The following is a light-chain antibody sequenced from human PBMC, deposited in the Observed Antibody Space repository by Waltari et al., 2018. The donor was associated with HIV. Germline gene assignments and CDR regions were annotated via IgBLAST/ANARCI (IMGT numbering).Light chain of an antibody. J-gene: IGLJ3*02. CDR3: QSYDSSLSGSWV. V-gene: IGLV1-40*01. Sequence: QSVLTQPPSVSGAPGQRVTFSCTGSSSNIGAGYDVHWYQQLPGTAPKLLIYGKNNRPSGVPDRFSGYKAGTSASLAITGLQAEDEADYYCQSYDSSLSGSWVFGGGTKLTVL. CDR1: SSNIGAGYD. CDR2: GKN.